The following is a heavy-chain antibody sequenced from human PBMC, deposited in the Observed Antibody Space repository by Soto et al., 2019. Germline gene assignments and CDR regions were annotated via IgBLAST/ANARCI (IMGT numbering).Heavy chain of an antibody. CDR3: ARDRTHFDSSAYYSGLDV. CDR2: IYYTGTH. CDR1: VGSVSNYY. D-gene: IGHD3-22*01. V-gene: IGHV4-59*02. J-gene: IGHJ6*02. Sequence: SETLSLTCSVSVGSVSNYYWSWVRQPPGKRLEWIGYIYYTGTHDYNPSLRGRATISVDTSKDQFSLKLTSVTAADTAVYYCARDRTHFDSSAYYSGLDVWGQGTTVTVSS.